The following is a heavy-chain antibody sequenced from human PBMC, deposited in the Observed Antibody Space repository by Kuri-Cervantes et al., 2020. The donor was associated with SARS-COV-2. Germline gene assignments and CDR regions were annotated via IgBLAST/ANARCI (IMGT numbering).Heavy chain of an antibody. CDR3: AREYCSSTSCHGAFDI. J-gene: IGHJ3*02. CDR1: GGSISSGSYY. CDR2: IYTSGST. V-gene: IGHV4-61*02. Sequence: SCTVSGGSISSGSYYWSWIRQPAGKGLEWIGRIYTSGSTNYNPSLKSRVTISVDTSKNQFSLKLSSVTAADTAVYYCAREYCSSTSCHGAFDIWGQGTMVTVSS. D-gene: IGHD2-2*01.